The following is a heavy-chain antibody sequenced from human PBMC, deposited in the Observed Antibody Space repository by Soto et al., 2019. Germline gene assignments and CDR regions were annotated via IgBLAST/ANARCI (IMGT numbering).Heavy chain of an antibody. CDR2: MRQDGSEK. CDR1: GFTFRSYW. J-gene: IGHJ4*02. Sequence: GGSLRLSCAASGFTFRSYWISWVRQAPGKGLEWVANMRQDGSEKYYVDSVKGRFTISRDNAKNSLYLQMNSLRAEDTAVYYCARILCSSTSCYTFDYWGQGTLVTVSS. D-gene: IGHD2-2*02. V-gene: IGHV3-7*03. CDR3: ARILCSSTSCYTFDY.